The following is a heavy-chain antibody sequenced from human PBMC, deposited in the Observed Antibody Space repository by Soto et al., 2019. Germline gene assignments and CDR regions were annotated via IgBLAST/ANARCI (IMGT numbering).Heavy chain of an antibody. CDR1: GFTFSSYW. V-gene: IGHV3-7*01. Sequence: EVQLVESGGGLVQPGGSLRLSCAASGFTFSSYWMSWVRQAPGKGLEWVANIKQDGSEKYYVDSVKGRFTISRDNAKNSLFLKMSCMRAEDTGVYRCARDYWFDSWCQGTLVTVSS. CDR3: ARDYWFDS. J-gene: IGHJ5*01. CDR2: IKQDGSEK.